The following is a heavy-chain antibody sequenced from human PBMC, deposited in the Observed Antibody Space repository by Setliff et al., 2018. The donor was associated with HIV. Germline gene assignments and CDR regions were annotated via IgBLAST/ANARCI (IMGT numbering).Heavy chain of an antibody. CDR3: ARGLSIFGVATPGFYSFMDV. J-gene: IGHJ6*03. V-gene: IGHV4-59*11. CDR1: GGSISSHY. CDR2: IYYSGIT. D-gene: IGHD3-3*01. Sequence: SETLSLTCTVSGGSISSHYWSWIRQSPGKGLEWIGNIYYSGITNYNASLKSRVTISVDTSQNQFSLKLNSVTAADTAVYYCARGLSIFGVATPGFYSFMDVWGKGTTVTVSS.